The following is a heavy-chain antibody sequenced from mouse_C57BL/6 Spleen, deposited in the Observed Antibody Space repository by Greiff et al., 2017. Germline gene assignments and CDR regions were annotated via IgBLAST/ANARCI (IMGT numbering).Heavy chain of an antibody. D-gene: IGHD3-1*01. CDR1: GFTFSSYA. CDR2: ISDGGSYT. V-gene: IGHV5-4*01. Sequence: DVQLQESGGGLVKPGGSLKLSCAASGFTFSSYAMSWVRQTPEQRLEWVATISDGGSYTYYPDNVKGRSTISRDNAKNNLYLQMSHLKSEDTAKYYGARDRGDCGERWYFDVWGTGTTVTVSS. CDR3: ARDRGDCGERWYFDV. J-gene: IGHJ1*03.